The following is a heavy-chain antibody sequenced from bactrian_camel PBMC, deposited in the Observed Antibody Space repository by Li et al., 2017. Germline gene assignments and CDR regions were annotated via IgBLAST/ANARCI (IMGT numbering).Heavy chain of an antibody. J-gene: IGHJ6*01. CDR1: MNTVRYNC. CDR2: IYPTGNDT. V-gene: IGHV3S6*01. CDR3: AAFWSHIGAQRIATTSRCSDFGY. Sequence: HVQLVESGGGSVQAGGSLRLSCVAPMNTVRYNCWGWFRQAPGKEREGVATIYPTGNDTYYADSVKGRFTISRDSAKNTLYLQMNSLKPEDTAMYYCAAFWSHIGAQRIATTSRCSDFGYWGQGTQVTVS. D-gene: IGHD4*01.